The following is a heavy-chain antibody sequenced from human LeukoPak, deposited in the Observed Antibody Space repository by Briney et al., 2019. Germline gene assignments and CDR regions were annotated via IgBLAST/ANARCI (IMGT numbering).Heavy chain of an antibody. CDR1: GASLCSYQ. CDR3: ARDLRRDGYNRGAFGI. CDR2: IFYTGST. D-gene: IGHD5-24*01. J-gene: IGHJ3*02. V-gene: IGHV4-59*01. Sequence: SDTLSLTCTVSGASLCSYQWRWIRHPPGKGREWIGFIFYTGSTNYNPSLKSRVTISVDTSKRQFSLKLRSVTAADTAVYYCARDLRRDGYNRGAFGIWGQGTVVTVSS.